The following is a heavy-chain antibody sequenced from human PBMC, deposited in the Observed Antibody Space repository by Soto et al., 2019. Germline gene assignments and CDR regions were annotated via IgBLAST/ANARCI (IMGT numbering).Heavy chain of an antibody. J-gene: IGHJ5*02. CDR3: ARAGTTMVRGVISGWFDP. CDR1: GGSISSYY. CDR2: IYYSGST. Sequence: SETQSLTCTVSGGSISSYYWSWIRQPPGKGLEWIGYIYYSGSTNYNPSLKSRVTISVDTSKNQFSLKLSSVTAADTAVYYCARAGTTMVRGVISGWFDPWGQGTLVTVSS. D-gene: IGHD3-10*01. V-gene: IGHV4-59*01.